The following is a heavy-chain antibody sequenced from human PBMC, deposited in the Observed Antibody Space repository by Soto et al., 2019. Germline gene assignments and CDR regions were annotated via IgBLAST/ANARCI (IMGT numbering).Heavy chain of an antibody. D-gene: IGHD2-15*01. CDR3: ARDGVYCSGGSCYDWFDP. J-gene: IGHJ5*02. Sequence: QVQLVQSGAEVKKPGSSVKVSCKASGGTFSSYAISWVRQAPGQGLEWMGGIIPNFGTANNAQKFQGRVTTTEDESMSTAYMELSSLRSEDTAVYYCARDGVYCSGGSCYDWFDPWGQGTLVTVSS. CDR2: IIPNFGTA. V-gene: IGHV1-69*01. CDR1: GGTFSSYA.